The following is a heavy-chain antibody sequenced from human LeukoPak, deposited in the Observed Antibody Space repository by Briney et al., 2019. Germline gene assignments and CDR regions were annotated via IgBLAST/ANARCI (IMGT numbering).Heavy chain of an antibody. CDR1: GFTFSSYG. Sequence: GGSLRLSCAASGFTFSSYGMHWVRQAPGKGLEWVAVISYDGSNKYYADSVKGRFTISRDNSKNTLYLQMNSLRAEDTAVYYCAKPKTPQSGSFHFWGQGTLVTVSS. V-gene: IGHV3-30*18. J-gene: IGHJ4*02. CDR2: ISYDGSNK. D-gene: IGHD1-26*01. CDR3: AKPKTPQSGSFHF.